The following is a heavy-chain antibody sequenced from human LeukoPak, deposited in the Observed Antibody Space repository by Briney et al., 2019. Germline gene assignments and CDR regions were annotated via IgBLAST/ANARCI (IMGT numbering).Heavy chain of an antibody. CDR1: GFTFSTYW. CDR2: IKQDGSEK. V-gene: IGHV3-7*04. D-gene: IGHD2-21*02. J-gene: IGHJ4*02. Sequence: GGSLRLSCAASGFTFSTYWMSWVRQAPGKGLEWVANIKQDGSEKYYADSVKGRFTISRDNAKNTLYLQMNSLRAEDTAVYYCARVVVTPNTIDYWGQGTLVTVSS. CDR3: ARVVVTPNTIDY.